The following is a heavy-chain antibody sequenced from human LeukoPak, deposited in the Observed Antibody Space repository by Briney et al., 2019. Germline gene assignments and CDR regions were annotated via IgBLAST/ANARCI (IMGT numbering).Heavy chain of an antibody. V-gene: IGHV3-48*03. Sequence: GGSLRLSCAASGFTFITYEMDWVRQAPGKGLEWVSYISSSGSTIYYADSVRGRFTISRDNAKNSLYLQMNSLRAEDTAVYYCAKEFIPESSGFDAFDIWGQGTMVTVSS. D-gene: IGHD3-22*01. CDR2: ISSSGSTI. CDR3: AKEFIPESSGFDAFDI. J-gene: IGHJ3*02. CDR1: GFTFITYE.